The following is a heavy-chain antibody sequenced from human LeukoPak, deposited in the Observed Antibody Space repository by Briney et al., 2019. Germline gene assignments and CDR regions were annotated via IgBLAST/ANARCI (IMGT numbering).Heavy chain of an antibody. CDR2: ISGSGGST. V-gene: IGHV3-23*01. D-gene: IGHD6-19*01. CDR1: GFTFSSYA. J-gene: IGHJ4*02. Sequence: GGSLRLSCAASGFTFSSYAMSWVRQAPGKGLEWVSAISGSGGSTYYADSVKGRFTISRDNSKNTLYLQMDSLRAEDTAVYYCAKDRREIAVAGTLDYWGQGTLVTVSS. CDR3: AKDRREIAVAGTLDY.